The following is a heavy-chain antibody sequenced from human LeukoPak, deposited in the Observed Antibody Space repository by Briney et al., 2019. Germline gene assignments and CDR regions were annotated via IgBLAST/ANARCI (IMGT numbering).Heavy chain of an antibody. J-gene: IGHJ4*02. CDR2: IYDSGNT. D-gene: IGHD1-26*01. Sequence: SETLSLTCTVSGDFISSGNHYWSWIRQHPGMGLEWIGYIYDSGNTYYNPSLNGRITMSVDTSKNQFSLKLNSVTAADTAVYYCAREHSRSSYFDYWGQGTLVTVSS. CDR3: AREHSRSSYFDY. CDR1: GDFISSGNHY. V-gene: IGHV4-31*03.